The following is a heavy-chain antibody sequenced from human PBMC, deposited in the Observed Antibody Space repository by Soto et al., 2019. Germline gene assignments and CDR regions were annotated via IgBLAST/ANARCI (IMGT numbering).Heavy chain of an antibody. D-gene: IGHD3-22*01. Sequence: PGGSLRLSCXASGFTFSSYAMHWVRQAPGKGLEYVSYISSSSSTIYYADSVKGRFTISRDNAKNSLYLQMNSLRAEDTAVYYCARDSDDSSGYYLLGVYYFDYWGQGTLVTVSS. J-gene: IGHJ4*02. V-gene: IGHV3-48*01. CDR3: ARDSDDSSGYYLLGVYYFDY. CDR2: ISSSSSTI. CDR1: GFTFSSYA.